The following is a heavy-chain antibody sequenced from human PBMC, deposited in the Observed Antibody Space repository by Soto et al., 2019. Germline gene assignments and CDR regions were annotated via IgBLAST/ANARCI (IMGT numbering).Heavy chain of an antibody. CDR1: GFTFSNYA. CDR3: ARDGLPGRGYGDYGGFDS. Sequence: QVQLVESGGGMVQPGRSLRLSCAASGFTFSNYARHWVRQAPGKGLEWVAVISFDGSNKYHADSATGRFTISRDKSTKTLYLQMDSLRTEDTAVYYCARDGLPGRGYGDYGGFDSWGQGTLVSVSS. J-gene: IGHJ4*02. CDR2: ISFDGSNK. V-gene: IGHV3-30-3*01. D-gene: IGHD4-17*01.